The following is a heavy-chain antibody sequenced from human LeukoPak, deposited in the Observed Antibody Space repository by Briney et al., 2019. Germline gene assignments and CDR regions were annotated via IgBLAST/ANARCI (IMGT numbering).Heavy chain of an antibody. Sequence: GGSLRLSCAASGFTVSSNYMSWVRQAPGKGLEWVSAISGSGGSTYYADSVKGRFTISRDNSKNTLYLQMNSLRAEDTAVYYCAKDSGAYDFWSGYYIRDAFDIWGQGTMVTVSS. V-gene: IGHV3-23*01. CDR1: GFTVSSNY. CDR2: ISGSGGST. D-gene: IGHD3-3*01. CDR3: AKDSGAYDFWSGYYIRDAFDI. J-gene: IGHJ3*02.